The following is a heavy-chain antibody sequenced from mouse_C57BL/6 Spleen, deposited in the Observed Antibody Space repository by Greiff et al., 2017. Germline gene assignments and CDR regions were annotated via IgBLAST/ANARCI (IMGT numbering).Heavy chain of an antibody. CDR3: AASGAQGRGD. CDR2: ILPGSGST. J-gene: IGHJ2*01. CDR1: GYTFTGYW. Sequence: QVQLQQSGAELMKPGASVKLSCKATGYTFTGYWIEWVKQGPGRGLEWIGEILPGSGSTNYNEKFKDKATFTAVTSSNTAYMQLSSLTTEDSAIYDCAASGAQGRGDWGQGTTLRVTS. D-gene: IGHD3-2*02. V-gene: IGHV1-9*01.